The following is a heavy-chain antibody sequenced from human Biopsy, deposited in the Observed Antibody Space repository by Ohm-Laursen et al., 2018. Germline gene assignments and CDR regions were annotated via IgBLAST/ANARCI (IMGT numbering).Heavy chain of an antibody. Sequence: GASVKVSCKASGYSFTSYYMHWVRQAPGQGLEWIGMINPSGSTTSYPQIFQGRVTMTRDTSKSTVYMELSSLRSADTAVYFCARNTGRYGDLYYFDYWGQGALVTVSS. V-gene: IGHV1-46*01. CDR1: GYSFTSYY. D-gene: IGHD4-17*01. CDR3: ARNTGRYGDLYYFDY. CDR2: INPSGSTT. J-gene: IGHJ4*02.